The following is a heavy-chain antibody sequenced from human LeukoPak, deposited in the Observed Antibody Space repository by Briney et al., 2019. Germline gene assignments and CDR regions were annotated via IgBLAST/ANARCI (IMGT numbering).Heavy chain of an antibody. D-gene: IGHD2-21*01. Sequence: PGGSLRLSCVGSGSTFENYWMHWVRPAPGKGPEWVANIKQDGSLEHYMDSVKGRFTISRDNANSSLILQMDSLRAEDTAVYYCARWTGVIDSWGQGTLVTVSS. J-gene: IGHJ4*02. CDR1: GSTFENYW. CDR2: IKQDGSLE. CDR3: ARWTGVIDS. V-gene: IGHV3-7*01.